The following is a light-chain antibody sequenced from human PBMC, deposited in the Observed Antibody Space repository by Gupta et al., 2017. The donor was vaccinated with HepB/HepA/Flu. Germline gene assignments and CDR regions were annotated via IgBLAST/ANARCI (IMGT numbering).Light chain of an antibody. CDR3: AALYDSRSGVV. Sequence: QTELTQPPSESVAHGQRVTMSCSGSSSNMGTTTVHWYQQLPVTAPKLLIYSNTQRTSGVPARFSGSKYVTSASLSIIGLQAEDEADYYCAALYDSRSGVVFPGGTRLTVL. CDR1: SSNMGTTT. CDR2: SNT. V-gene: IGLV1-44*01. J-gene: IGLJ2*01.